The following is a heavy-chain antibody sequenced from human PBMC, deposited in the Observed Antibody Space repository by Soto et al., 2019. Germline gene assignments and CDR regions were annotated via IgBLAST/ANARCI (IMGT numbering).Heavy chain of an antibody. CDR3: ARDRMPDTTNCFDP. CDR1: GGTFSSYA. Sequence: ASVKVSCKASGGTFSSYAISWVRQAPGQGLEWMGGIIPIFGTANYAQKFQGRVTITADESTSTAYMELSSLRSEDTAVYYCARDRMPDTTNCFDPWGQGTLVTVSS. D-gene: IGHD2-2*01. V-gene: IGHV1-69*13. CDR2: IIPIFGTA. J-gene: IGHJ5*02.